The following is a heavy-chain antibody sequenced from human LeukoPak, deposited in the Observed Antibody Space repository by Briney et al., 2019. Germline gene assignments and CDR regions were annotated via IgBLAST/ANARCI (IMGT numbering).Heavy chain of an antibody. D-gene: IGHD2-2*01. V-gene: IGHV3-30*02. CDR1: GFTFSSYG. Sequence: PGGSLRLSCAASGFTFSSYGMHWVRQAPGKGLEWVAFIRYDGSNKYYADSVRGRFTISRDNSKNTLYLQMNSLRAEDTAVYYCAKDLYCSSTSCYSRVGAFDIWGQGTMVTVSS. CDR2: IRYDGSNK. CDR3: AKDLYCSSTSCYSRVGAFDI. J-gene: IGHJ3*02.